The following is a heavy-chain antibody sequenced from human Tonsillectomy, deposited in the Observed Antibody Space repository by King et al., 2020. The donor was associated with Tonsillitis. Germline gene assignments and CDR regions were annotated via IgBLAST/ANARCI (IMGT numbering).Heavy chain of an antibody. V-gene: IGHV3-23*04. CDR3: AKQIEQWLVGHGAFDI. Sequence: VQLVESGGGLVQPGGSLRLSCAASGFTFSSYAMSWVRQAPGKGLEWVSAISGSGGSTYYADSVKGWFTISRDNSKNTLYLQMNSLRAEDTAVYYCAKQIEQWLVGHGAFDIWGQGTMVTVSS. CDR1: GFTFSSYA. J-gene: IGHJ3*02. CDR2: ISGSGGST. D-gene: IGHD6-19*01.